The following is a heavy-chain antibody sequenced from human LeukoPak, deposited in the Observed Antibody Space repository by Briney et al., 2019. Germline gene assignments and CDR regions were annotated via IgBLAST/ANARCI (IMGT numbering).Heavy chain of an antibody. CDR2: ISSSGSTI. CDR3: ARDPENMRYCSGGSCGNWFDP. J-gene: IGHJ5*02. Sequence: PGGSLRLSCEASGFTFSDYYMSWIRQAPGKGLEWVSYISSSGSTIYYADSVKGRFTISRDNAKNSLYLQMNSLRAEDTAVYYCARDPENMRYCSGGSCGNWFDPWGQGTLVTVSS. D-gene: IGHD2-15*01. V-gene: IGHV3-11*01. CDR1: GFTFSDYY.